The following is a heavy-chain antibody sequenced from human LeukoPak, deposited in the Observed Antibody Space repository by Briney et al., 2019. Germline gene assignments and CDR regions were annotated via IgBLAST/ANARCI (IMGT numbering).Heavy chain of an antibody. Sequence: ASVKVSCKASGGTFSSYAISWVRQAPGQGFEWMGRIIPILGIANYAQKFQGRVTITADKSTSTAYMELSSLRSEDTAVYYCARDYRSSFNYWGQGTLVTVSS. J-gene: IGHJ4*02. CDR3: ARDYRSSFNY. CDR2: IIPILGIA. CDR1: GGTFSSYA. D-gene: IGHD6-13*01. V-gene: IGHV1-69*04.